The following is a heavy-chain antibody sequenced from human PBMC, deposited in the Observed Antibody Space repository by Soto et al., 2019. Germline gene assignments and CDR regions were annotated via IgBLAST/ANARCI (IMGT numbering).Heavy chain of an antibody. Sequence: PGGSLRLSCAASGCTFSDAWGNWVRQAPGKGLEWVGGISVTGGRTYSAAPVKGRFTLSRDNPKTTLPLEINRLRGDDMAVYYCAKAGGYMYEGFDIWGQGTTVTVSS. CDR2: ISVTGGRT. V-gene: IGHV3-23*01. D-gene: IGHD6-13*01. J-gene: IGHJ3*02. CDR3: AKAGGYMYEGFDI. CDR1: GCTFSDAW.